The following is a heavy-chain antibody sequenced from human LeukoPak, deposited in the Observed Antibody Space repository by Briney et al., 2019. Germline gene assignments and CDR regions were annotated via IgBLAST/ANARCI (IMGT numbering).Heavy chain of an antibody. CDR3: ARFRRGTYYFDY. CDR2: IYYSGST. D-gene: IGHD3-16*01. J-gene: IGHJ4*02. V-gene: IGHV4-59*01. Sequence: SETLSLTCTVSGGSISNYYWSWIRQPPGKGLEWIGYIYYSGSTNYNPSLKSRVTISVDTSKNQFSLKLSSVTAADTAVYYCARFRRGTYYFDYWGQGTLVTVSS. CDR1: GGSISNYY.